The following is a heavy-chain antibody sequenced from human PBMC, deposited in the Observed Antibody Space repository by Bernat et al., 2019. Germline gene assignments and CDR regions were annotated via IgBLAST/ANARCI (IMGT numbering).Heavy chain of an antibody. CDR1: GFTFSSYG. D-gene: IGHD2-21*01. V-gene: IGHV3-33*01. J-gene: IGHJ3*02. CDR3: ARDLGEGVTPPLFDAFDI. CDR2: IWYDGSNK. Sequence: QVQLVESGGGVVQPGRSLRLSCAASGFTFSSYGMHWVRQAPGKGLEWVAVIWYDGSNKYYADSVKGRFTISRDNSKNTLYLQMNSLRAEDTAIYYCARDLGEGVTPPLFDAFDIWGQGTMVTVSS.